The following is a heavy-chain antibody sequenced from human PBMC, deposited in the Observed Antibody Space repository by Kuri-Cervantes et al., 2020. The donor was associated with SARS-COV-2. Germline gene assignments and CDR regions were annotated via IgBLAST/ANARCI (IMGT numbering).Heavy chain of an antibody. Sequence: SETLSLTCTVSGDSISSSSYYWGWIRQPPGKGLVWIGSIYYSGSTYYNPSLKSRVTISVDTSKNQFSLKLSSVTAADTAVYYCARHVRPEITIFGVVITADYFDYWGQGTLVTVSS. CDR1: GDSISSSSYY. D-gene: IGHD3-3*01. CDR3: ARHVRPEITIFGVVITADYFDY. CDR2: IYYSGST. J-gene: IGHJ4*02. V-gene: IGHV4-39*01.